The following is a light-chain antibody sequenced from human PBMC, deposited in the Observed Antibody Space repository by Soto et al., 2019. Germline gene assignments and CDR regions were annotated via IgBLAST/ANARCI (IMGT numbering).Light chain of an antibody. V-gene: IGKV3-20*01. CDR2: EES. Sequence: ENALSQFPGTLPLSPGERATLSFRASQSVSSNFLAWYQQKPGQAPRLLINEESNRATGFPDRFRGRGSGTDFTLTISRPEPADFAVYYCQEFGGSPLPFGGGTKVDIK. CDR1: QSVSSNF. J-gene: IGKJ4*01. CDR3: QEFGGSPLP.